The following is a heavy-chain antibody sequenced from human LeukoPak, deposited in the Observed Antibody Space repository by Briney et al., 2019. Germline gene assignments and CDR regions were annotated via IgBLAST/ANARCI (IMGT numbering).Heavy chain of an antibody. Sequence: GGSLRLSCAASGFTFTNHWMSWVRQAPGKGLEWVANIKEDGSEKYYVDCVKGRFTVSRDNVKNSLFLQMNSLRVDDTAVYYCAKSGSSVFWSWGQGTLVTVSS. J-gene: IGHJ5*02. D-gene: IGHD3-3*02. CDR2: IKEDGSEK. CDR3: AKSGSSVFWS. CDR1: GFTFTNHW. V-gene: IGHV3-7*03.